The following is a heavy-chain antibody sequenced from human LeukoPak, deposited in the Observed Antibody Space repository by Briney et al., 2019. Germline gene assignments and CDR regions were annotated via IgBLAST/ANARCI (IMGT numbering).Heavy chain of an antibody. D-gene: IGHD6-13*01. CDR3: ARGPLPLAAAGGIRMDV. CDR2: INPNSGGT. V-gene: IGHV1-2*02. CDR1: GYTFTGYY. Sequence: ASVKVSCKASGYTFTGYYMHWVRQASGQGLEWMGWINPNSGGTNYAQKFQGRVTMTRDTSISTAYMELSRLRSDNTAVYYCARGPLPLAAAGGIRMDVWGQGTTVTVSS. J-gene: IGHJ6*02.